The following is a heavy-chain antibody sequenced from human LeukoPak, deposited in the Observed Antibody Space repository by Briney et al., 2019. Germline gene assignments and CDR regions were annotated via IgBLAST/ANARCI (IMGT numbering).Heavy chain of an antibody. CDR3: ARDRQRYSSGQVDY. CDR1: GFTFSSYW. V-gene: IGHV3-7*01. J-gene: IGHJ4*02. D-gene: IGHD6-19*01. CDR2: IKQDGSEK. Sequence: GGSLRLSCAASGFTFSSYWMSWVRQAPGKGLEWVANIKQDGSEKYYVDSVKGRFTISRDNAKNSLYLQMNSLRAEDTAVYYCARDRQRYSSGQVDYWGQGTLVTVSS.